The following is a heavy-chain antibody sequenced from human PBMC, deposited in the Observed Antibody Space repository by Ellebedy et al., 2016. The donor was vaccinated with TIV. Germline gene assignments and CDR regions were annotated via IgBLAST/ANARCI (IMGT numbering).Heavy chain of an antibody. Sequence: GGSLRLSCAASGFTFSGFTMNWVRQAPGKGLEWVSSISSSGTYIHNADSVKGRFIISRDNAKNSLYLQMTSLRVEDTAIYYCARPAAAYSSSWYDFDCWGQGTLVTVSS. V-gene: IGHV3-21*01. CDR3: ARPAAAYSSSWYDFDC. CDR1: GFTFSGFT. D-gene: IGHD6-13*01. CDR2: ISSSGTYI. J-gene: IGHJ4*02.